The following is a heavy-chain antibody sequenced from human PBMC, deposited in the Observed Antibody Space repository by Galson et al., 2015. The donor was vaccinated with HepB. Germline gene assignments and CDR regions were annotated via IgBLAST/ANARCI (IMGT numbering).Heavy chain of an antibody. CDR3: ARRFDS. V-gene: IGHV3-21*01. CDR2: ISSSSSDI. Sequence: SLRLSCAASGFTFSSYSMNWVRQAPGKGLEWVSFISSSSSDIKYADSVKGRFIISRDNAKNSLYLQMSGLRAEDTAVYFCARRFDSWGQGTLVTVS. J-gene: IGHJ4*02. CDR1: GFTFSSYS.